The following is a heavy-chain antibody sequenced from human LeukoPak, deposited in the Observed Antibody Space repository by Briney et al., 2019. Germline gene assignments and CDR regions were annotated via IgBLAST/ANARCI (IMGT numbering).Heavy chain of an antibody. CDR1: GYLLIELS. Sequence: ASVRVSCKVSGYLLIELSIHWVRQTAGKGLEWMAGFAREVDDTIYSENFQGRVTMTEDTSTDTAYMELSSLTFDDTAVYYCTTGMANDYAGTDYWGQGTLVTVSS. D-gene: IGHD4-23*01. CDR3: TTGMANDYAGTDY. J-gene: IGHJ4*02. V-gene: IGHV1-24*01. CDR2: FAREVDDT.